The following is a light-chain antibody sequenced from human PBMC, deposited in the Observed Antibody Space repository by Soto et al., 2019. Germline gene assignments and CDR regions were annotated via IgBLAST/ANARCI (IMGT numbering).Light chain of an antibody. CDR2: EVS. Sequence: QSALTQPPSASGTPGQSVTISCTGTSSDIGSYNHVSWYQQHPSKAPKLMIYEVSKRPSGVPDRFSGSKSGNTATLTVSGFEAEDEADYYCSSFAGSTVVFGGGTKLTVL. V-gene: IGLV2-8*01. J-gene: IGLJ2*01. CDR1: SSDIGSYNH. CDR3: SSFAGSTVV.